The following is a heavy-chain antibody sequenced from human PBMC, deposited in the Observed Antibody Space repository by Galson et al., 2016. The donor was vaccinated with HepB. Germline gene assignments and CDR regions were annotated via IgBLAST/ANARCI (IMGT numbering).Heavy chain of an antibody. Sequence: SLRLSCAASGFTFSSYAMNWVRQAPGKGLEWVSGTTGSGGTTYYADSVKGRFTISRDNSKNTLYLQMTRLRAKDTAVYYWAKDVENFGPPYGLDVWGQGTTVTVSS. V-gene: IGHV3-23*01. CDR1: GFTFSSYA. CDR3: AKDVENFGPPYGLDV. CDR2: TTGSGGTT. D-gene: IGHD3-16*01. J-gene: IGHJ6*02.